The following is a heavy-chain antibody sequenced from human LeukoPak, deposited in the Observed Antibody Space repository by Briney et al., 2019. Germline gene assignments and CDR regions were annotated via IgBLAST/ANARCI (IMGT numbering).Heavy chain of an antibody. CDR3: VRHKRRAIMVRGVSMRSYYFDY. J-gene: IGHJ4*02. CDR1: GGSIGSSSYY. Sequence: SETLSLTCTVSGGSIGSSSYYWGWVRQPPGKGMEWIGSFYYSGSTYYNPSLKSRVTISVDTSKNQFSLKLSSVTAADTAVYYCVRHKRRAIMVRGVSMRSYYFDYWGQGTLVTVSS. D-gene: IGHD3-10*01. V-gene: IGHV4-39*01. CDR2: FYYSGST.